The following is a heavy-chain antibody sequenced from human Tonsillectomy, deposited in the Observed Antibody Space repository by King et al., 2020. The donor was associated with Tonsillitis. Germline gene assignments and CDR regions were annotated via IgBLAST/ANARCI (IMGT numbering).Heavy chain of an antibody. CDR3: ARESRTNPYCSGGSCYSQGEDWFDP. J-gene: IGHJ5*02. Sequence: VQLVESGAEVKKPGSSVKVSCKASGGTFSSYAISWVRQAPGQGLDWMGGIIPIFGTANYAQKVQGRVTITADESTSTAYMVLRSLRSDDTAVYYCARESRTNPYCSGGSCYSQGEDWFDPWGQGTLVTVSS. CDR2: IIPIFGTA. D-gene: IGHD2-15*01. CDR1: GGTFSSYA. V-gene: IGHV1-69*01.